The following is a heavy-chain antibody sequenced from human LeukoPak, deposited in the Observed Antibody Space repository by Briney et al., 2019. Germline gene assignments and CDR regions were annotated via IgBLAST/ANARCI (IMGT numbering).Heavy chain of an antibody. Sequence: ASVKVSCKASGYTFTSYDINWVRQATGQGLEWMGWMNPNGGNTGYAQKFQGRVTMTRNTSISTAYMELSSLRSEDTAVYYCARAHTDYHILTGYYEFDYWGQGTLVTVSS. CDR3: ARAHTDYHILTGYYEFDY. D-gene: IGHD3-9*01. CDR1: GYTFTSYD. J-gene: IGHJ4*02. V-gene: IGHV1-8*01. CDR2: MNPNGGNT.